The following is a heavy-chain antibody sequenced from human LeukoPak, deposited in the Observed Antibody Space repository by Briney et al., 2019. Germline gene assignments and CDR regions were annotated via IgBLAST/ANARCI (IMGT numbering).Heavy chain of an antibody. CDR3: ARDYYGSGSYYPNWFDH. V-gene: IGHV4-30-4*01. J-gene: IGHJ5*02. CDR2: IYYSGST. CDR1: GGSISSGDYY. Sequence: SETLSLTCTVSGGSISSGDYYWGWLRQPPGTGREWIGYIYYSGSTYYNPSLKSRVTISVDTSKNQFSLKLSSVTAADTAVYYCARDYYGSGSYYPNWFDHWGQGTLVTVSS. D-gene: IGHD3-10*01.